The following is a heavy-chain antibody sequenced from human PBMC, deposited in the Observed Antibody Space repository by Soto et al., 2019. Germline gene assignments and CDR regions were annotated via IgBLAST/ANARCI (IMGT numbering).Heavy chain of an antibody. CDR1: GGSISPYY. V-gene: IGHV4-4*07. CDR3: ARGGMVILPTATAFDY. Sequence: LSLTCSVSGGSISPYYWSWIRQPAGKGLEWIGRIYASGSTNYNPSLKSRVTMSVATSKNQFSLKLTSVTAADTATYYCARGGMVILPTATAFDYWGQGTLVTVSS. CDR2: IYASGST. J-gene: IGHJ4*02. D-gene: IGHD1-1*01.